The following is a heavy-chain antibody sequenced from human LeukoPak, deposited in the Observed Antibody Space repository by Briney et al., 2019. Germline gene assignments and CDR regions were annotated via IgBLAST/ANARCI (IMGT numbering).Heavy chain of an antibody. V-gene: IGHV1-58*01. CDR1: GFTFTNSA. CDR3: ATTAYLDKDYYMDV. Sequence: SVKVSCKASGFTFTNSAVQWVRQARGQRLEWIGWIVVGSGNINYAEKFQERVTITRDMSTRTAYMELSSLRFEDTAVYYCATTAYLDKDYYMDVWGKGTTVIVSS. J-gene: IGHJ6*03. CDR2: IVVGSGNI. D-gene: IGHD3-16*01.